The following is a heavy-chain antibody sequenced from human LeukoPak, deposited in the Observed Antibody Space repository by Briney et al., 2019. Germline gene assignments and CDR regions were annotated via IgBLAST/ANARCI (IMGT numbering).Heavy chain of an antibody. CDR2: ISGSGGST. J-gene: IGHJ4*02. CDR3: ARIYGDYSNFDY. D-gene: IGHD4-17*01. Sequence: PWGSLRLSCATSGFTFSNYAISWVRPAPGKGLEWVSAISGSGGSTYYADSVKGRFTISRDNSKNTLYLQMNSLRAEDTAVYYCARIYGDYSNFDYWGQGTLVTVSS. CDR1: GFTFSNYA. V-gene: IGHV3-23*01.